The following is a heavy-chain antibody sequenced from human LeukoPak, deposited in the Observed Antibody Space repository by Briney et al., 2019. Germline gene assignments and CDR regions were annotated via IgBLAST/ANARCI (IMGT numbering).Heavy chain of an antibody. CDR3: AQDRGGSPALYYFAY. CDR2: ISGGGRYT. CDR1: GFTFSSYA. J-gene: IGHJ4*02. V-gene: IGHV3-23*01. D-gene: IGHD1-26*01. Sequence: GGSLRLSCAASGFTFSSYAMSWVRKAPGKGREWVQGISGGGRYTYYADSVKGRFTISRDNSKNTLYLQMSSLRAEDTAVYFCAQDRGGSPALYYFAYWGQGTLVTVSS.